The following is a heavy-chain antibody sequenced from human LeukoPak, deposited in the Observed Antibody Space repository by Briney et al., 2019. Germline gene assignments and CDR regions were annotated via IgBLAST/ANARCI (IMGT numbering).Heavy chain of an antibody. Sequence: PSETLSLTCTVSGASISGYYWAWIRQPPGKGLEWIGNIFHSGSINYNPSLKSRVTISLEASKKQFSLRLTSVTAEDTAVYYCAGEGDYWHRFDDWGRGTLVTVSS. CDR1: GASISGYY. CDR3: AGEGDYWHRFDD. V-gene: IGHV4-59*01. CDR2: IFHSGSI. J-gene: IGHJ4*02. D-gene: IGHD4-17*01.